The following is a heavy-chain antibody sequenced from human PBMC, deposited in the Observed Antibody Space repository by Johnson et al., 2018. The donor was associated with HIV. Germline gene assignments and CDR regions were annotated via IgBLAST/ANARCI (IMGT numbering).Heavy chain of an antibody. Sequence: VQLVESGGGLVQPGGSLRLSCAASGFTFSSYAMSWVRQAPGKGLEWVSAISGSGGSTYYADSVKGRFTISRDNSKNTLYLQMNSLRAGDTAAYYCARAGDYDILTGSLMKGAFDIWGQGTMVIVSS. CDR2: ISGSGGST. CDR1: GFTFSSYA. J-gene: IGHJ3*02. V-gene: IGHV3-23*04. CDR3: ARAGDYDILTGSLMKGAFDI. D-gene: IGHD3-9*01.